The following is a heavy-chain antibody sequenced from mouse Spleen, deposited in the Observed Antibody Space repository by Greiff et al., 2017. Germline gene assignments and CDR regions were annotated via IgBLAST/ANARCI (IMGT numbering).Heavy chain of an antibody. CDR2: IYPRDGST. Sequence: QVHVKQSGPELVKPGASVKLSCKASGYTFTSYDINWVKQRPGQGLEWIGWIYPRDGSTKYNEKFKGKATLTVDTSSSTAYMELHSLTSEDSAVYFCARNSPYAMDYWGQGTSVTVSS. CDR1: GYTFTSYD. J-gene: IGHJ4*01. CDR3: ARNSPYAMDY. V-gene: IGHV1-85*01.